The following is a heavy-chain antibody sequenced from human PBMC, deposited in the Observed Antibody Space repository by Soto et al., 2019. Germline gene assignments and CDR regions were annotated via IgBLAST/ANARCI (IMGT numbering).Heavy chain of an antibody. V-gene: IGHV4-34*01. Sequence: QVQLQQWGAGLLKPSETLSLTCAVYGGSFSGYYWSWIRQPPGKGLEWIGEINHSGSTNYNPSLRSRVTKSVDTSKNQFSLKLSSVTAADTAVYYCARGGVATITPLRWFDPWGQGTLVTVSS. J-gene: IGHJ5*02. CDR3: ARGGVATITPLRWFDP. D-gene: IGHD5-12*01. CDR2: INHSGST. CDR1: GGSFSGYY.